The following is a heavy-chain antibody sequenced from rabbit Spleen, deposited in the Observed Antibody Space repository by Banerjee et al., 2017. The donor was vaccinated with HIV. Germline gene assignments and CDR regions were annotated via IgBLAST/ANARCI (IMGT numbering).Heavy chain of an antibody. CDR3: ARRWGGYDM. V-gene: IGHV1S45*01. D-gene: IGHD1-1*01. CDR2: IDAGNSGST. CDR1: GFDLSSYYY. J-gene: IGHJ3*01. Sequence: QEQLEESGGGLVKPEGSLTLTCKASGFDLSSYYYMCWVRQAPGKGLEWIGCIDAGNSGSTYYASWAKGRFTISKTSSTTVTLRMTSLTAADTATYFCARRWGGYDMWGQGTLVTVS.